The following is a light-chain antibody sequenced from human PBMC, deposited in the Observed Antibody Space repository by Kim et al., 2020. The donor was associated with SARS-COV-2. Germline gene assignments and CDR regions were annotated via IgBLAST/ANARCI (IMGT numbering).Light chain of an antibody. J-gene: IGKJ1*01. CDR1: HSVFSN. CDR2: GAS. Sequence: IVMTQSPITLSVSPGERATLSCRASHSVFSNLAWYQQKPGQAPRLLIYGASTRATGIPARFSGSGSGTDFTLTISSLQSEDFGVYYCQQYNYWPPWTFGQGTKVEIK. V-gene: IGKV3-15*01. CDR3: QQYNYWPPWT.